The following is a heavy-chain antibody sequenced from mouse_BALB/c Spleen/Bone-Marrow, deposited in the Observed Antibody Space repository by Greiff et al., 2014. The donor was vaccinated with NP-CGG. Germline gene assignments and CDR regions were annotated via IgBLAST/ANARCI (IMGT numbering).Heavy chain of an antibody. J-gene: IGHJ1*01. CDR1: GYTFTNYW. V-gene: IGHV1S81*02. CDR3: ARYYNDYFDV. Sequence: VQLQQSGAEVVKPGASVRLSCKTSGYTFTNYWMHWVKQRPGQGLEWIGDINPSNGRATYSEKFKSKATLTVDTSSSTAYMQLSSLTSEDAAVYYCARYYNDYFDVWGAGTTVTVSS. D-gene: IGHD1-1*01. CDR2: INPSNGRA.